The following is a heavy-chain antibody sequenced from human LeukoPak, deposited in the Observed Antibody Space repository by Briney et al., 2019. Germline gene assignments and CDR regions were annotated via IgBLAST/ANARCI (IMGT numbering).Heavy chain of an antibody. CDR3: ARAIRRAPYSSSWYWFDP. Sequence: PSETLSLTCAVSGASISGSGYYLGWIRQPPGKGLEWIGNIYYTGSTYYNASLQSRVTISVDTSKNQFSLKLSSVTAADTAVYYCARAIRRAPYSSSWYWFDPWGQGTLVTVSS. CDR2: IYYTGST. D-gene: IGHD6-13*01. CDR1: GASISGSGYY. J-gene: IGHJ5*02. V-gene: IGHV4-39*07.